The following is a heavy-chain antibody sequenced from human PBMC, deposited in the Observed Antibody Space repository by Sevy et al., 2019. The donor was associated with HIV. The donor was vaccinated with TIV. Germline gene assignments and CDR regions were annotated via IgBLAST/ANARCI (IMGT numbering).Heavy chain of an antibody. CDR1: GFTFSSYS. CDR2: SSSSSSYI. CDR3: ASDMITFGGVIAPDAFDI. Sequence: GGSLRLSCAASGFTFSSYSMNWVRQAPGKGLEWVSSSSSSSSYIYYADSVKGRFTISRDNAKNSLYLQMNSLRAEDTAVYYCASDMITFGGVIAPDAFDIWGQGTMVTVSS. J-gene: IGHJ3*02. D-gene: IGHD3-16*02. V-gene: IGHV3-21*01.